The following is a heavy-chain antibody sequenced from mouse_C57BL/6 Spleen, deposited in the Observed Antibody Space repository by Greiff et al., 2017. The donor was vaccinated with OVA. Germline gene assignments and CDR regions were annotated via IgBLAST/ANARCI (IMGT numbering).Heavy chain of an antibody. V-gene: IGHV1-69*01. J-gene: IGHJ4*01. CDR1: GYTFTSYW. CDR2: IDPSDSYT. CDR3: ARSLYYYGSSSYYYAMDY. D-gene: IGHD1-1*01. Sequence: VQLQQSGAELVMPGASVKLSCKASGYTFTSYWMHWVKQRPGQGLEWIGEIDPSDSYTNYNQKFKGKSTLTVDKSSSTAYMQLSSLTSEDSAVYYCARSLYYYGSSSYYYAMDYWGQGTSVTVSS.